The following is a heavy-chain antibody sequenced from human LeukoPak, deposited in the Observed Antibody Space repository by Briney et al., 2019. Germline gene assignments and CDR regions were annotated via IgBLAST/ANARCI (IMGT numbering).Heavy chain of an antibody. J-gene: IGHJ4*02. Sequence: SETLSLTCTVSGGSISSGSYYWSWIRQPAGKGLEWIGRIYTSGSTNYNPSLKSRVTISVDTSKNQFSLKLSSVTAADTAVCYCARGYYGSGIDYWGQGTLVTVSS. CDR3: ARGYYGSGIDY. D-gene: IGHD3-10*01. CDR2: IYTSGST. CDR1: GGSISSGSYY. V-gene: IGHV4-61*02.